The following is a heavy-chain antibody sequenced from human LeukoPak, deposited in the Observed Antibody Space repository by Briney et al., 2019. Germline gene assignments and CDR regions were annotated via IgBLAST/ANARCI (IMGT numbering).Heavy chain of an antibody. D-gene: IGHD3-22*01. CDR2: IKQDGSEK. Sequence: GGSLRLSCAASGFTFSSYWMSWVRQAPGKGLEWVANIKQDGSEKYYVDSVKGRFTISRDNAKNSLYLQMNSLRAEDTAVYYCARDHPYYYDISGYWHDYWGLGTLVTVSS. J-gene: IGHJ4*02. V-gene: IGHV3-7*01. CDR1: GFTFSSYW. CDR3: ARDHPYYYDISGYWHDY.